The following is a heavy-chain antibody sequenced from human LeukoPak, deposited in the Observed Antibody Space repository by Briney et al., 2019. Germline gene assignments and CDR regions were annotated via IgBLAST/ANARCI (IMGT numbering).Heavy chain of an antibody. CDR3: ARGLDLWYSSGWPEGHVAFDI. CDR2: ISAYNDNT. J-gene: IGHJ3*02. CDR1: GYTFTSYG. Sequence: ASVKVSCKASGYTFTSYGISWVRQAPGQALEWMGWISAYNDNTNYAQKLQDRVTMTTDTSTSTAYMELRSLRSDDTAVYYCARGLDLWYSSGWPEGHVAFDIWGQGTMVTVSS. D-gene: IGHD6-19*01. V-gene: IGHV1-18*01.